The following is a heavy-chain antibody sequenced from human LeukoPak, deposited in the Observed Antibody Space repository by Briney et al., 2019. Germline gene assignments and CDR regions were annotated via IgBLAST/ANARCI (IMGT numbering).Heavy chain of an antibody. D-gene: IGHD3-16*01. Sequence: GASVKVSCKASGYKFTDDYMHWVRHAPGQGLEFMGWINPDSGFTNYAQKFKGRVTMTRDTSISTASLEVRSLTSDDTAVYYCAPTAEAYTSWWKVWGQGTLVTVSS. J-gene: IGHJ4*02. CDR2: INPDSGFT. CDR3: APTAEAYTSWWKV. V-gene: IGHV1-2*02. CDR1: GYKFTDDY.